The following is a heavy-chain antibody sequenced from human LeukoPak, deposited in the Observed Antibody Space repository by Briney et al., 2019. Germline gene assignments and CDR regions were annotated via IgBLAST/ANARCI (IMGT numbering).Heavy chain of an antibody. CDR2: INPSGGST. J-gene: IGHJ4*02. V-gene: IGHV1-46*02. CDR1: GYTFNNHY. D-gene: IGHD2-21*02. CDR3: ARDYCGGDCFPDY. Sequence: ASVKVSCKASGYTFNNHYMYWVRQAPGQGLEWMGVINPSGGSTSYAQKFQGRVTMTRDTSTRTVYMEVNSLRSDDTAVYYCARDYCGGDCFPDYWGQGTLVTVSS.